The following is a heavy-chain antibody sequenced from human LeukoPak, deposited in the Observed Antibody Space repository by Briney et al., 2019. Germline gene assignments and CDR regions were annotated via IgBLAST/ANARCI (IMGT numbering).Heavy chain of an antibody. Sequence: PGGSLRLSCAASGFTFSSYGMHWVRQAPGKGLEWVAFIRYDGSNKYYADSVKGRFTISRDNAKNSLYLQMNSLRAEDTAVYYCARAGAYCGGDCYASLPDYWGQGTLVTVSS. J-gene: IGHJ4*02. CDR3: ARAGAYCGGDCYASLPDY. V-gene: IGHV3-30*02. CDR1: GFTFSSYG. CDR2: IRYDGSNK. D-gene: IGHD2-21*02.